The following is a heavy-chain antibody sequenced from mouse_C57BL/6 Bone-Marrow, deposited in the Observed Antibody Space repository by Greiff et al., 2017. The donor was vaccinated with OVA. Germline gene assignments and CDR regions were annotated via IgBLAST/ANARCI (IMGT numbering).Heavy chain of an antibody. CDR1: GYTFTDYE. CDR2: IDPETGGT. CDR3: TRFYGSSYGFAY. J-gene: IGHJ3*01. V-gene: IGHV1-15*01. D-gene: IGHD1-1*01. Sequence: SGAELVRPGASVTLSCKASGYTFTDYEMHWVKQTPVHGLEWIGAIDPETGGTAYNQKFKGKAILTADKSSSTAYMELRSLTSEDSAVYYCTRFYGSSYGFAYWGQGTLVTVSA.